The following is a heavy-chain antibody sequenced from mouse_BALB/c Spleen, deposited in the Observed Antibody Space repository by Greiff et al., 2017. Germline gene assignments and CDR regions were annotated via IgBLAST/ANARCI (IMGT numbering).Heavy chain of an antibody. J-gene: IGHJ4*01. V-gene: IGHV1-5*01. CDR2: IYPGNSDT. CDR3: TRGDYYSAMDY. CDR1: GYTFTSYW. Sequence: VQLQQSGAVLARPGASVKMSCKASGYTFTSYWMHWVKQRPGQGLEWIGAIYPGNSDTSYNQKFKGKAKLTAVTSTSTAYMELSSLTNEDSAVYYCTRGDYYSAMDYWGQGTSVTVSS.